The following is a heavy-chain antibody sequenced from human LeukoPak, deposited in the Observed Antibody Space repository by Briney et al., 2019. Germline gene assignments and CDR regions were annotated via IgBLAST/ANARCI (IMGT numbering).Heavy chain of an antibody. CDR1: GGSFSGYY. CDR2: INFSGTT. J-gene: IGHJ4*02. V-gene: IGHV4-34*01. Sequence: SETLSLTCAVYGGSFSGYYWSWIRPPPGKGLGWVGEINFSGTTNSNPSLKSRVTISADTYKNLFSLSLSSVTAADTGFYCGARAPYCGGDCPRASDYWGQGSLVTVSS. D-gene: IGHD2-21*02. CDR3: ARAPYCGGDCPRASDY.